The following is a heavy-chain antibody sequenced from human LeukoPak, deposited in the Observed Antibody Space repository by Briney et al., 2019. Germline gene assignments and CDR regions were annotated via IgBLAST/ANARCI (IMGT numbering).Heavy chain of an antibody. CDR1: GGSFSGYY. V-gene: IGHV4-34*01. CDR3: ATQNYGAYNWFDP. CDR2: IYYSGST. D-gene: IGHD4-17*01. Sequence: SETLSLTCAVYGGSFSGYYWSWIRQPPGKGLEWIGSIYYSGSTYYNPSLKSRVTISVDTSKNQFSLRLSSVTAADTAVYYCATQNYGAYNWFDPWGQGTLVTVYS. J-gene: IGHJ5*02.